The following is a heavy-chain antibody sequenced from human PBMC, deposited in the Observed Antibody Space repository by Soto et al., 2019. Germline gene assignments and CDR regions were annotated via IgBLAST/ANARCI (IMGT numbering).Heavy chain of an antibody. CDR3: ARVGHAIFGVVITHYYYYYMDV. CDR1: GFTFSSYW. V-gene: IGHV3-7*01. D-gene: IGHD3-3*01. Sequence: EVQLVESGGGLVQPGGSLRLSCAASGFTFSSYWMSWVRQAPGKGLEWVANIKQDGSEKYYVDSVKGRFTISRDNAKNSLYLQMNSLRAEDTAVYYCARVGHAIFGVVITHYYYYYMDVWGKGTTVTVSS. CDR2: IKQDGSEK. J-gene: IGHJ6*03.